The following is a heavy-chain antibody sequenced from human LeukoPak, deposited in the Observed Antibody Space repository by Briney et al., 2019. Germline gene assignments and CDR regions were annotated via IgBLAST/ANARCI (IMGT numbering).Heavy chain of an antibody. CDR2: MNPNSGNT. Sequence: GASVEVSCKVSGYTLTELSMHWVRQAPGKGLEWMGWMNPNSGNTGYAQKFQGRVTMTRNTSISTAYMELSSLRSEDTAVYYCARVGLWFGESTYHYYYMDVWGKGTTVTISS. CDR1: GYTLTELS. V-gene: IGHV1-8*01. J-gene: IGHJ6*03. D-gene: IGHD3-10*01. CDR3: ARVGLWFGESTYHYYYMDV.